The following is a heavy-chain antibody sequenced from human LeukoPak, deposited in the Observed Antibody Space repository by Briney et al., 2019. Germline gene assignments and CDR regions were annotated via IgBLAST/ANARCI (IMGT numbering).Heavy chain of an antibody. J-gene: IGHJ4*02. CDR3: ARTPHGSYCDY. D-gene: IGHD1-26*01. V-gene: IGHV3-7*01. CDR1: GITFTNAW. Sequence: GGSLRLSCAASGITFTNAWMSWVRQAPGKGLEWVANIKQDGSEKYYVDSVKGRFTISRDNAKNSLYLQMNSLRAEDTAVYYCARTPHGSYCDYWGQGTLVTVSS. CDR2: IKQDGSEK.